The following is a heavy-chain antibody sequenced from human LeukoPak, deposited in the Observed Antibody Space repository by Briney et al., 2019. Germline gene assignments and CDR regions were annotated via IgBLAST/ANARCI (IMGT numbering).Heavy chain of an antibody. J-gene: IGHJ3*02. D-gene: IGHD3-10*01. Sequence: GGSLRLSCAASGFTFSGYAMSWVRQAPGKGLVWVSLINTYGSSPRYADSVKGRFTISRDNAKNTLYLQMNSLRAEDTAVYYCARGTRDYGYTFDIWGQGTMVTVSS. V-gene: IGHV3-74*01. CDR1: GFTFSGYA. CDR3: ARGTRDYGYTFDI. CDR2: INTYGSSP.